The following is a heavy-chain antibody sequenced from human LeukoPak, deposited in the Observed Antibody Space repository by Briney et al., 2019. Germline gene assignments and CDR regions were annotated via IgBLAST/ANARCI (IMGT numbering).Heavy chain of an antibody. V-gene: IGHV1-2*02. Sequence: ASVKVSCKASGYTFTCYYMHWVRQAPGQGLEWMGWINPNSGGTNYAQKFQRRVTMTRDTSISTAYMELSRLRSDDTAVYYCARERCSSTSCYNWFDPWGQGTLVTVSS. CDR3: ARERCSSTSCYNWFDP. CDR1: GYTFTCYY. CDR2: INPNSGGT. D-gene: IGHD2-2*01. J-gene: IGHJ5*02.